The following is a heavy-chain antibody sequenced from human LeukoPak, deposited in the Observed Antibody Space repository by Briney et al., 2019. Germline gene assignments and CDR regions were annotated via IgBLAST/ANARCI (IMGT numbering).Heavy chain of an antibody. V-gene: IGHV1-2*02. CDR1: GYTFTGYY. CDR3: ARDEWLGYCSSTSCAPFDY. Sequence: WASVKVSCKASGYTFTGYYMHWVRQAPGQGLEWMGWINPNSGGTNYAQKFQGRVTMTRDTSISTAYMELSRLRSDDTAVYYCARDEWLGYCSSTSCAPFDYWGQGTLVTVSS. D-gene: IGHD2-2*01. J-gene: IGHJ4*02. CDR2: INPNSGGT.